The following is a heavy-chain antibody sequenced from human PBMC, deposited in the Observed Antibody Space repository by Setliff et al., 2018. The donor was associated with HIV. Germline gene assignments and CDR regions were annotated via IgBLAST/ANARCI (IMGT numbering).Heavy chain of an antibody. CDR3: ARTVNDYGDYYFDY. CDR1: GYTFTSYA. CDR2: INAGDDNT. J-gene: IGHJ4*02. V-gene: IGHV1-3*01. Sequence: VASVKVSCKASGYTFTSYAMHWVRQAPGQRLEWMGYINAGDDNTRYSGKFQGRVTITRDTSANTAYMELSSLRSEDTAVYYCARTVNDYGDYYFDYWGQGTLVTVSS. D-gene: IGHD4-17*01.